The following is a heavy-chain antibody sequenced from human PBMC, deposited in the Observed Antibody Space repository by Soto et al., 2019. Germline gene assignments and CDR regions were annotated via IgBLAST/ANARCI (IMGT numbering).Heavy chain of an antibody. CDR3: ARDKRDLRFLEWSYYFDY. CDR1: GFTFSSYA. D-gene: IGHD3-3*01. CDR2: ISYDGSNK. V-gene: IGHV3-30-3*01. Sequence: GGSLRLSCAASGFTFSSYAVHWVRQAPGKGLEWVAVISYDGSNKYYADSVKGRFTISRDNSKNTLYLQLNSLRAEDTAVYYCARDKRDLRFLEWSYYFDYWGQGTLVTVSS. J-gene: IGHJ4*02.